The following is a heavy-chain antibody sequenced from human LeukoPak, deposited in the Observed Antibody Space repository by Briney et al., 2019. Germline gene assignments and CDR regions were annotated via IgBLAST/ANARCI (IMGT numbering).Heavy chain of an antibody. CDR3: ARAGVVPAAMLQNWFDP. D-gene: IGHD2-2*01. V-gene: IGHV4-39*07. CDR2: IYYGGST. J-gene: IGHJ5*02. CDR1: GASISSSSYY. Sequence: PSEILSLTCTVSGASISSSSYYWGWIRQPPGKGLEWIGSIYYGGSTYYNPSLKSRVTISVDTSKNQFSLKLNSVTAADTAVYYCARAGVVPAAMLQNWFDPWGQGTLVTVSS.